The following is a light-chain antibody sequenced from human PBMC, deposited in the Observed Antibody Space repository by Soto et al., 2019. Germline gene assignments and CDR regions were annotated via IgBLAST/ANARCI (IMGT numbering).Light chain of an antibody. CDR3: SSYTSSSTYV. Sequence: QSALTQPASVSGSPGQPITISRTGTSSDVGGYNYVSWYQQHPGKAPKLMIYDVSNRPSGVSNRFSGSKSGNTASLTISGLEAENEADYYCSSYTSSSTYVFGTGTKLTVL. CDR1: SSDVGGYNY. V-gene: IGLV2-14*01. J-gene: IGLJ1*01. CDR2: DVS.